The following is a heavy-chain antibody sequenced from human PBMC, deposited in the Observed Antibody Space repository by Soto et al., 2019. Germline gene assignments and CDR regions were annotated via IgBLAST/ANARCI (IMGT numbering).Heavy chain of an antibody. J-gene: IGHJ4*02. CDR2: IHYSGST. V-gene: IGHV4-31*03. Sequence: QVQLQESGPGLVKPSQTLSLTCSVSGVSISSRGYYWSWIRQHPGKGLEWIGYIHYSGSTHYNSYLKSRVSISGDRSKHQFSLNLTSVTAADTAVYYCARYIEYSSSWIAYYFDYWGQGTLVTVSS. CDR1: GVSISSRGYY. D-gene: IGHD6-13*01. CDR3: ARYIEYSSSWIAYYFDY.